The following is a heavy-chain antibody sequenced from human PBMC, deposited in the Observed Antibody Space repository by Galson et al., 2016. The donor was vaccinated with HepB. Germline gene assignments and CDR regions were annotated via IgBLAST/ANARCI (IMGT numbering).Heavy chain of an antibody. Sequence: SVKVSCKASGYTFIGYYMHWVRQAPGQGLEWMGWIYPNSGGTKYAQKFQGRVTMTRDTSISTAYMELSRLTPEDTAVYYCARIPSGYLPERDYWGQGTLVTVSS. J-gene: IGHJ4*01. CDR3: ARIPSGYLPERDY. CDR2: IYPNSGGT. V-gene: IGHV1-2*02. D-gene: IGHD3-22*01. CDR1: GYTFIGYY.